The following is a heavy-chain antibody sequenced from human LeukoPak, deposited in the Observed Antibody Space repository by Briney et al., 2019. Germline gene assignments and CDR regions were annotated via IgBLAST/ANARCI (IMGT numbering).Heavy chain of an antibody. CDR3: ARLVDNDRSGEPDTFDM. J-gene: IGHJ3*02. CDR1: GGSISSHY. V-gene: IGHV4-59*11. Sequence: SETLSLTCTVSGGSISSHYWSWIRQPPGKGLEWIGYKYITGRIQYNPSLRSRVTISLDTSQNNFSLKLTSMTAADTAVYYCARLVDNDRSGEPDTFDMWGRGTVVTVSS. CDR2: KYITGRI. D-gene: IGHD3-22*01.